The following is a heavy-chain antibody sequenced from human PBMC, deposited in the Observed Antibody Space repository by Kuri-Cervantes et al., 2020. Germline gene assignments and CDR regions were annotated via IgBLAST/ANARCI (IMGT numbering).Heavy chain of an antibody. V-gene: IGHV4-31*02. CDR3: ARGGWDSSGYWGY. J-gene: IGHJ4*02. CDR1: GGSISSYY. Sequence: SCTVSGGSISSYYWSWIRQHPGKGLEWIGYIYYSGSTYYNPSLKSRVTISVDTSKNQFSLKLSSVTAADTAVYYCARGGWDSSGYWGYWGQGTLVTVSS. CDR2: IYYSGST. D-gene: IGHD3-22*01.